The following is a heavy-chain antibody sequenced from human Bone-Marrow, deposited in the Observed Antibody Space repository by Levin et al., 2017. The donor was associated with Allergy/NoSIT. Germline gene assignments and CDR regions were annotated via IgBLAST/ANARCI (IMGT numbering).Heavy chain of an antibody. CDR3: TTRLDYDFWSGYSNYYYYGMDV. CDR2: IKSKTDGGTT. J-gene: IGHJ6*02. V-gene: IGHV3-15*01. D-gene: IGHD3-3*01. Sequence: GGSLRLSCAASGFTFSNAWMSWVRQAPGKGLEWVGRIKSKTDGGTTDYAAPVKGRFTISRDDSKNTLYLQMNSLKTEDTAVYYCTTRLDYDFWSGYSNYYYYGMDVWGQGTTVTVSS. CDR1: GFTFSNAW.